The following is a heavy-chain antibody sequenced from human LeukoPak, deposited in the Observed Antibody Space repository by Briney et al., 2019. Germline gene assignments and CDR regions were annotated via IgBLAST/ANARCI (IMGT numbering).Heavy chain of an antibody. Sequence: ASVKVSCTASGYTFTSYGISWVRQAPGQGLEWMGWISAYNGNTNYAQKLQGRVTMTTDTSTSTAYMELSRLRSDDTAVYYCARNPSPPPNWFDPWGQGTLVTVSS. CDR2: ISAYNGNT. J-gene: IGHJ5*02. CDR3: ARNPSPPPNWFDP. V-gene: IGHV1-18*01. D-gene: IGHD2-2*01. CDR1: GYTFTSYG.